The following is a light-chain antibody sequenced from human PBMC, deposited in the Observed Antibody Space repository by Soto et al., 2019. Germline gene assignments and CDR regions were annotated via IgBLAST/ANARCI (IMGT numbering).Light chain of an antibody. CDR3: QRYGRSPLYT. CDR2: ASS. CDR1: QSLSRTY. Sequence: EIVLTQSPGTLSLSPGDRATLSCRASQSLSRTYLAWYQQKPGQAPRLLIYASSDRAPGIPDRFRGSESGTDYTLTISRLEREDFADYYCQRYGRSPLYTFGQGT. V-gene: IGKV3-20*01. J-gene: IGKJ2*01.